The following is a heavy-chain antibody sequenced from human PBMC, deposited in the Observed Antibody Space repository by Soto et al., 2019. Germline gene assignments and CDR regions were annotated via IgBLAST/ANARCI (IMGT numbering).Heavy chain of an antibody. CDR1: GGTFSSYA. Sequence: QVQLVQSGAEVKKPGSSVKVSCKASGGTFSSYAISWVRQAPGQGLEWMGGIIPIFGTANYAQKFQGRVTSTXDESTSTAYMELSSMRSAGTAVYYCARSITGTVSYYYGMDGWGQGTTVTVSS. CDR2: IIPIFGTA. CDR3: ARSITGTVSYYYGMDG. V-gene: IGHV1-69*05. D-gene: IGHD1-20*01. J-gene: IGHJ6*02.